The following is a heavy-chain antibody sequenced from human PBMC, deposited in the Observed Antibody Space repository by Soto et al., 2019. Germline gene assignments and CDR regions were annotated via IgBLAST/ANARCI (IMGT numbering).Heavy chain of an antibody. J-gene: IGHJ4*02. CDR2: INHSGST. CDR3: ARGWGSGVFDY. Sequence: QVQLQQWGAGLLKPSETLSLTCAVFGVSFSGYYRNWIRQPPGKGLEWIGEINHSGSTNYNPSLKSRLTISVDTSKNQFSLKLSSVTAADTAVYYCARGWGSGVFDYWGQGTLVTVSS. D-gene: IGHD6-19*01. V-gene: IGHV4-34*01. CDR1: GVSFSGYY.